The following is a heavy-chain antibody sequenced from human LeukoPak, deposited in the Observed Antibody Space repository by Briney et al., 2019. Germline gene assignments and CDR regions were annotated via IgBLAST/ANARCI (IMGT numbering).Heavy chain of an antibody. J-gene: IGHJ3*02. D-gene: IGHD6-13*01. Sequence: GGLLRLSCAAPGFTFSSNAMTWVRQAPGKGLGWVSTIRGSGSITYYAAYVKGRFTISRDNYKKMVYLQMNSLRAEDTAVYYCARDSRSWRDYDAFDIWGQGTMVTVS. CDR2: IRGSGSIT. CDR1: GFTFSSNA. V-gene: IGHV3-23*01. CDR3: ARDSRSWRDYDAFDI.